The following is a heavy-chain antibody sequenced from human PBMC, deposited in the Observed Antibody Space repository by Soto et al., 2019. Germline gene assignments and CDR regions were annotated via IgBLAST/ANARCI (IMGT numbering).Heavy chain of an antibody. CDR3: AKEVPFYKGSDFDY. CDR1: GVSFSDHG. CDR2: ISFDGRHK. V-gene: IGHV3-30*18. Sequence: ACSLKICCAASGVSFSDHGLHGFCKAQGKGLEWVAVISFDGRHKNFGDSVKGRFTISRDNSKNSLSLQMNGLRPEDTAIYYCAKEVPFYKGSDFDYWGPGTLVTVSS. J-gene: IGHJ4*01. D-gene: IGHD3-10*01.